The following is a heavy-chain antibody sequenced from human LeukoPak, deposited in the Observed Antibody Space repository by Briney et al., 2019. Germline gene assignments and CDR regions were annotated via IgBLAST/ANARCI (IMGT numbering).Heavy chain of an antibody. V-gene: IGHV3-74*01. Sequence: SGGSLRLSCAGSGFTFSTYWMHWVRQAPGGGLVWVSGINTDGSTTSCADSVKGRFTISRDNAKNTVYLQMSSLRAEDTAVYYCAKESGYDVDLEYWGQGALVTVSS. D-gene: IGHD5-12*01. CDR2: INTDGSTT. CDR3: AKESGYDVDLEY. J-gene: IGHJ4*02. CDR1: GFTFSTYW.